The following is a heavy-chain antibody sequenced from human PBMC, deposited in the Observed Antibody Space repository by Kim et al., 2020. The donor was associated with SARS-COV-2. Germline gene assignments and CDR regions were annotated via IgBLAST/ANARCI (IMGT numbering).Heavy chain of an antibody. D-gene: IGHD3-3*01. J-gene: IGHJ6*02. CDR1: GFTFSSYD. CDR3: ARAPKFENFWSGYFYYYGMDV. Sequence: GGSLRLSCAASGFTFSSYDMHWVRQATGEGLEWVSAIGTAGDTYYPGSVKGRFTISRENAKNSLYLQMNSLRAGDTAVYYCARAPKFENFWSGYFYYYGMDVWGQGTTVTVSS. V-gene: IGHV3-13*04. CDR2: IGTAGDT.